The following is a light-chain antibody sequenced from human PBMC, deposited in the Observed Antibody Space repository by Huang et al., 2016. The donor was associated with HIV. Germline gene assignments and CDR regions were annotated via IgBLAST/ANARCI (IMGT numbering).Light chain of an antibody. CDR3: QQRSNWRIT. V-gene: IGKV3-11*01. J-gene: IGKJ4*01. Sequence: EIVLTQSPATLSLSPGERATLSCRASQSVSSYLAWYQQKPGQAPRLLIYAASNMATGIPARFSGSGSGTDFTLTISSLEPEDFAVYYCQQRSNWRITFGGGTKVEIK. CDR2: AAS. CDR1: QSVSSY.